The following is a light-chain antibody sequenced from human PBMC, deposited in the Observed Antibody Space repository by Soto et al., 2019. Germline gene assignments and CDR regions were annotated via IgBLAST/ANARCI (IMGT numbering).Light chain of an antibody. CDR1: SSNVGSNT. Sequence: QSFIAQHPSAYVAPGQRVTISWSGISSNVGSNTVNWYQHLPGTAPKLLNYKNDQRPSGVPDRFSGSKSGTSASLAISGLQSEDEADYYCAVWDDSLNGDVFGTGTKVTVL. CDR3: AVWDDSLNGDV. V-gene: IGLV1-44*01. CDR2: KND. J-gene: IGLJ1*01.